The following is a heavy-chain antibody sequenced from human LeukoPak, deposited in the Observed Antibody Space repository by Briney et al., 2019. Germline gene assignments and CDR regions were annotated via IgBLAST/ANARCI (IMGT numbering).Heavy chain of an antibody. CDR2: ISYDGSNK. CDR3: AREAYSSSVGLD. V-gene: IGHV3-30-3*01. J-gene: IGHJ4*02. D-gene: IGHD6-6*01. CDR1: GFTFNSHA. Sequence: PGGSLRLSCAASGFTFNSHAMHWVRQAPGKGLEWVAVISYDGSNKYYADSVKGRFTISRDNSKNTLYLQMNSLRAEDTAVYYCAREAYSSSVGLDWGQGTLVTVSS.